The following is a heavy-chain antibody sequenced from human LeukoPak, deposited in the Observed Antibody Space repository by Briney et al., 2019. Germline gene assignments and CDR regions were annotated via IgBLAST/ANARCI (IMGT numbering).Heavy chain of an antibody. J-gene: IGHJ5*02. V-gene: IGHV3-30*02. D-gene: IGHD4-17*01. CDR1: GFTFSSYG. Sequence: PGGSLRLSCAASGFTFSSYGMHWVRQAPGKGLECMTFIRYDGSNKYYADSVKGRFIISRDNSKNTLYLQMNSLRAEDTAVYYCAKAGVRYGDYLDWFDPWGQGTLVTVSS. CDR2: IRYDGSNK. CDR3: AKAGVRYGDYLDWFDP.